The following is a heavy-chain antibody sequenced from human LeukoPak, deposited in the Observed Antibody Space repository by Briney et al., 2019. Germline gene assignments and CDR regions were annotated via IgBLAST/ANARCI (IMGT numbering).Heavy chain of an antibody. D-gene: IGHD3-22*01. Sequence: GGSLRLSCAASGFTVSSNYMSWVRQAPGKGLAWVSVIYSGGSTYYADSVKGRFTISRDNSKNTLYLQMNSLRAEDTAVYYCARDMPVGGGYYHDYWGQGTLVTVSS. V-gene: IGHV3-66*01. CDR3: ARDMPVGGGYYHDY. CDR1: GFTVSSNY. CDR2: IYSGGST. J-gene: IGHJ4*02.